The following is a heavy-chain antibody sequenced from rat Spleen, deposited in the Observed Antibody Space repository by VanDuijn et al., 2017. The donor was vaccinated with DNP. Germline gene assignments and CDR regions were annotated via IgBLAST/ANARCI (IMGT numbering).Heavy chain of an antibody. CDR1: GFSLTSYT. J-gene: IGHJ4*01. D-gene: IGHD1-8*01. Sequence: QVQLKESGPGLVQPSQTLSLTCTVSGFSLTSYTLSWVRQPPGKGMEWIATISSGGSTYYNSDLKSRLSISKDTSKSQVFLQMNSLQPEDTATYYCASTLVNYCTYGYYAMDAWGQGTSVTVSS. CDR2: ISSGGST. CDR3: ASTLVNYCTYGYYAMDA. V-gene: IGHV2-6*01.